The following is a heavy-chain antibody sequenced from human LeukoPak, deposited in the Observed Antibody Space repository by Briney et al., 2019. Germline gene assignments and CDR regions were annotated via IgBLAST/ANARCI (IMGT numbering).Heavy chain of an antibody. V-gene: IGHV1-69*05. CDR2: IIPIFGTA. D-gene: IGHD3-22*01. CDR1: GGTFSSYA. J-gene: IGHJ4*02. Sequence: SVKVSCKASGGTFSSYAISWVRQAPGQGLEWMGGIIPIFGTANYAQKFQGRVTITTDESTSTAYMELSSLRSEDTAVYYCARGPRDYYYDSSGSRKYFDYWGQGTLVTVSS. CDR3: ARGPRDYYYDSSGSRKYFDY.